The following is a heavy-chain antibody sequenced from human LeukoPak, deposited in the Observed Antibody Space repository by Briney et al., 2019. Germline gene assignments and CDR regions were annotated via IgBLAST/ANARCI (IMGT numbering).Heavy chain of an antibody. Sequence: SQTLSLTCTVSGGSISSGSYYWSWIRQPAGRGLEWIGRIYTSGSTNYNPSLKSRVTISVDTSKNQFSLKLSSVTAADTAVYYCARLEYSSGWYPGYGAFDIWGQGTTVTVSS. V-gene: IGHV4-61*02. D-gene: IGHD6-19*01. CDR3: ARLEYSSGWYPGYGAFDI. CDR1: GGSISSGSYY. J-gene: IGHJ3*02. CDR2: IYTSGST.